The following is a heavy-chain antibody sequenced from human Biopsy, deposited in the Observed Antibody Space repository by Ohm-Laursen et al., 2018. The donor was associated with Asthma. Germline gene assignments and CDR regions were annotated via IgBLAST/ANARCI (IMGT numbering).Heavy chain of an antibody. D-gene: IGHD3-22*01. V-gene: IGHV1-69*04. J-gene: IGHJ4*02. CDR3: ARSYDTDSYPVLVLDY. Sequence: SVKVSCNASGGSFSNFAFSWVRQAPGHGLEWMGTILTKFDITSYAEKFQGRVTITADKSTSTTYMELSRLRSEDTAVYYCARSYDTDSYPVLVLDYWGQGTLVTVSS. CDR1: GGSFSNFA. CDR2: ILTKFDIT.